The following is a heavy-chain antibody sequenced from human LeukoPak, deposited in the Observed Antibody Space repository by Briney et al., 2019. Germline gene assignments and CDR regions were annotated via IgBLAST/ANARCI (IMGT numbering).Heavy chain of an antibody. CDR3: ARDTMIVAQYYFDY. J-gene: IGHJ4*02. CDR2: INTDGSST. V-gene: IGHV3-74*01. CDR1: GFTFSDYY. D-gene: IGHD3-22*01. Sequence: PGGSLRLSCAASGFTFSDYYMSWIRQAPGKGLVWVSRINTDGSSTSYADSVKGRFTISRDNSKNTLYLQMNSLRAEDTAVYYCARDTMIVAQYYFDYWGQGTLVTVSS.